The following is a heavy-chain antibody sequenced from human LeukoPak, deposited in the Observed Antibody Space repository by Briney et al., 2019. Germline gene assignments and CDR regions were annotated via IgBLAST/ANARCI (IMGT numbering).Heavy chain of an antibody. D-gene: IGHD3-3*02. CDR3: ASGRTIFYYYMDV. Sequence: ASVKVSCKASGYTFTSYAMNWVRQAPGQGLEWMGWINPKRGDTNYAQKFQGRVTMTSDTSISTVYMDVCRLRSDDTAIYYCASGRTIFYYYMDVWGKGTTVTTSS. CDR1: GYTFTSYA. CDR2: INPKRGDT. J-gene: IGHJ6*03. V-gene: IGHV1-2*02.